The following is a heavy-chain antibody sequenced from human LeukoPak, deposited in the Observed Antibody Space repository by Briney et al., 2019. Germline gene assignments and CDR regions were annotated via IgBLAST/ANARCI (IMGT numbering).Heavy chain of an antibody. CDR1: GGSFSGYY. CDR2: INHSGST. Sequence: SETLSLTCAVYGGSFSGYYWSWIRQPPGKGLEWIGGINHSGSTNYNPSLKRRVTISVDTSKNQFSLKLSSVTAADTAVYYCARRRPHSYGYLYFDYWGQGTLVTVSS. D-gene: IGHD5-18*01. CDR3: ARRRPHSYGYLYFDY. J-gene: IGHJ4*02. V-gene: IGHV4-34*01.